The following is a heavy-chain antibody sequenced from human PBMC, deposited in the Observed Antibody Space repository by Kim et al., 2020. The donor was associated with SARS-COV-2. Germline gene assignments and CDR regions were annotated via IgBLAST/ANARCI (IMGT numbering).Heavy chain of an antibody. J-gene: IGHJ6*02. V-gene: IGHV4-34*01. CDR2: RGST. Sequence: RGSTNYNPSLKSRVTISVDTSKNQFSLKRSSVTAADTAVYYCARGGAGDVWGQGTTVTVSS. CDR3: ARGGAGDV.